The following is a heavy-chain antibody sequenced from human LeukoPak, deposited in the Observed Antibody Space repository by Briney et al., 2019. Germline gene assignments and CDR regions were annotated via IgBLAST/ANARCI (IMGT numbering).Heavy chain of an antibody. CDR3: AKDLLALDYYYYGMDV. J-gene: IGHJ6*02. V-gene: IGHV3-30*18. D-gene: IGHD2-15*01. Sequence: GGSLRLSCAASGLTFSSYGMHWVRQAPGKGLERVAVISYDGSNKYYADSVKGRFTISRDNSKNTLYLQMNSLRAEDTAVYYCAKDLLALDYYYYGMDVWGQGTTVTVSS. CDR1: GLTFSSYG. CDR2: ISYDGSNK.